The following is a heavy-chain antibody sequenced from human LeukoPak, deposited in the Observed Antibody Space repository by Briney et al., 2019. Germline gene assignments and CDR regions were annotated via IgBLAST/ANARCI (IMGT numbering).Heavy chain of an antibody. CDR2: INHSGST. Sequence: MSSETLSLTCAGYGGSFSGYYWSWIRQPPGKGLEWIGEINHSGSTNYNPSLKSRVTISVDTSKNQFSLKLSSVTAEDTAVYYCAKDLVRAVAVLGPAGYWGQGTLVTVSS. CDR3: AKDLVRAVAVLGPAGY. V-gene: IGHV4-34*01. CDR1: GGSFSGYY. D-gene: IGHD6-19*01. J-gene: IGHJ4*02.